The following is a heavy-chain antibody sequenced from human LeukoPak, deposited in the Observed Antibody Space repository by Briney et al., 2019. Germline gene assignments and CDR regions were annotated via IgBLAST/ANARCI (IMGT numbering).Heavy chain of an antibody. V-gene: IGHV3-66*01. D-gene: IGHD2-2*01. CDR3: GRGGYDMYD. CDR2: INRDGPT. Sequence: PGGSLRLSCAASGFTFSTYGMHWVRQAPGKGLEWVSTINRDGPTFHADSVKGRFTISRDNSRNTLYLQMNSLRAEDTAVYYCGRGGYDMYDWGQGTTVSVSS. J-gene: IGHJ6*02. CDR1: GFTFSTYG.